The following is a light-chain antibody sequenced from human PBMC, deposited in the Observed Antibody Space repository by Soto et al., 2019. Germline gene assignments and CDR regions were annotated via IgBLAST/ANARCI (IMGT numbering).Light chain of an antibody. CDR2: GAS. Sequence: EIVLTQSPGTLSLSPGERATLSCRASQSVSSSYLAWYQQKPGQAPRLLIYGASSRATGIPDRFSGSGSGTDFTLTISSLEPEDFAVYYCHQRSNWPPDTFGQGTRLEIK. CDR3: HQRSNWPPDT. CDR1: QSVSSSY. J-gene: IGKJ5*01. V-gene: IGKV3D-20*02.